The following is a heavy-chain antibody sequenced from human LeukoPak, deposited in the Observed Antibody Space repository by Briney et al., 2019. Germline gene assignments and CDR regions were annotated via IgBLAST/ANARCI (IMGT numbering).Heavy chain of an antibody. CDR1: GGSIGANY. Sequence: SETLSLTCTVSGGSIGANYWNWIRQPPGKGLEWLGYIYYTGSTSCNPSLKSRVTISVDTSKNQFSLKLSSVTAADTAVYYCARESDYGGNFDYWGQGTLVTVSS. J-gene: IGHJ4*02. V-gene: IGHV4-59*12. D-gene: IGHD4-23*01. CDR2: IYYTGST. CDR3: ARESDYGGNFDY.